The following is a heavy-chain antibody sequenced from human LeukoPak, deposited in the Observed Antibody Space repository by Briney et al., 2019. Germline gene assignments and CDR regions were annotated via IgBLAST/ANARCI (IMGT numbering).Heavy chain of an antibody. D-gene: IGHD3-10*01. J-gene: IGHJ5*02. CDR1: GYTFTGYY. CDR3: ARVGSGSYYKMGGWFDP. V-gene: IGHV1-2*02. Sequence: ASVKVSCKASGYTFTGYYMHWVRQAPGQGLEWMGWINPNSGGTNYAQKFQGRVTITRDTSISTAYMELSRLRSDDTAVYYCARVGSGSYYKMGGWFDPWGQGTLVTVSS. CDR2: INPNSGGT.